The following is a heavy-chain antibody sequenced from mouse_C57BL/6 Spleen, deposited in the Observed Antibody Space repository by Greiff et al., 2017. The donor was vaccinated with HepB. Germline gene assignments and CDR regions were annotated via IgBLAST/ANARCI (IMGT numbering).Heavy chain of an antibody. Sequence: QVQLQQPGAELVRPGSSVKLSCKASGYTFTSYWMDWVKQRPGQGLEWIGNIYPSDSETHYNQKFKDKATLTVDKSSSTAYMQLSSLTSEDSAVYYCARWGGTYPGWDYWGQGTTLTVSS. CDR2: IYPSDSET. J-gene: IGHJ2*01. V-gene: IGHV1-61*01. D-gene: IGHD1-1*02. CDR3: ARWGGTYPGWDY. CDR1: GYTFTSYW.